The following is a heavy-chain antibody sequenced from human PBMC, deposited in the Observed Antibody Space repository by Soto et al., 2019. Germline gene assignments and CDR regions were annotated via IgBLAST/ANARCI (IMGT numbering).Heavy chain of an antibody. J-gene: IGHJ4*02. CDR3: VRDRSGSYLEGFDY. V-gene: IGHV3-7*01. Sequence: RRLSCAASGFTFSSFWMTWVRQAPGKGLEWVANIKQDGSEKYYVDSVKGRFTISRDNARNSLFLEMKSLRSEDTAVYSCVRDRSGSYLEGFDYWGQGTLVTVSS. CDR1: GFTFSSFW. CDR2: IKQDGSEK. D-gene: IGHD1-26*01.